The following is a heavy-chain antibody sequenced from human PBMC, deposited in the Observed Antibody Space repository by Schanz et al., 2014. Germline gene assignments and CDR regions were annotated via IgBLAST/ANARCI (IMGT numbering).Heavy chain of an antibody. J-gene: IGHJ2*01. CDR2: INPNSGDT. CDR1: GYTTFTDYY. D-gene: IGHD6-19*01. CDR3: ARLSVAGRPHVNYWYCDR. Sequence: QVQLVQSGAEVKKPGASVKVSCKASGYTTFTDYYIHWVRQAPGQGLEWMGWINPNSGDTNYAQKFQGWVTMTRDTSISTAYMEVSRLKSDDTAVYYCARLSVAGRPHVNYWYCDRWGRGTLVTVSS. V-gene: IGHV1-2*04.